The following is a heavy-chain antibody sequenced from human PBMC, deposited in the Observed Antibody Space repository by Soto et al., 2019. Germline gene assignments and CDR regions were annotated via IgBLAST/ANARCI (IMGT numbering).Heavy chain of an antibody. CDR2: LYIADGT. Sequence: GVSLRLSCAASGFTVSGKKYITWVCQAPGKGLEWVSALYIADGTYYADSVKGRFTVSIDSSKNTVYLQMNNVGPEDTAVYYCATWLLREHAFDIWGLGTMVTVSS. CDR3: ATWLLREHAFDI. V-gene: IGHV3-53*01. CDR1: GFTVSGKKY. J-gene: IGHJ3*02. D-gene: IGHD2-15*01.